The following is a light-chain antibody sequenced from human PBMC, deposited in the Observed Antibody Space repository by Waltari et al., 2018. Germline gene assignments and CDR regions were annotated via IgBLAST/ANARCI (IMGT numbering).Light chain of an antibody. J-gene: IGLJ1*01. CDR2: DVN. V-gene: IGLV2-14*01. CDR1: SSDIGSYNS. Sequence: QSALTQPASVSGSPGPTIAISCTGTSSDIGSYNSVSWYQQHPGQAPKLLIYDVNQRPSGVSHRFSGSKSGNTASLTISGLRAEDEADFYCSSYTSSSTLYVFGSGTKVTVL. CDR3: SSYTSSSTLYV.